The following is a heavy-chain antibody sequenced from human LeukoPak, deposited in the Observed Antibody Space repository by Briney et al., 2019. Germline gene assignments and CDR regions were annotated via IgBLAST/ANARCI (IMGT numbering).Heavy chain of an antibody. CDR1: GYTITNNY. CDR3: ARLWRSSWRLAARDYFDY. V-gene: IGHV1-46*01. CDR2: INPSGTGT. Sequence: ASVKVSCKASGYTITNNYMHWVRQAPGQGLEWMGVINPSGTGTSYAQKFQGRITMTRDTFISTAYMELSRLRSDDTAVYYCARLWRSSWRLAARDYFDYWGQGTLVTVSS. D-gene: IGHD6-13*01. J-gene: IGHJ4*02.